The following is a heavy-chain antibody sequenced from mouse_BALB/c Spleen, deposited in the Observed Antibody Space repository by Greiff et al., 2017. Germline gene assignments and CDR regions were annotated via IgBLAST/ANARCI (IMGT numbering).Heavy chain of an antibody. J-gene: IGHJ4*01. Sequence: EVQLVESGGGLVQPGGSLKLSCAASGFTFSSYGMSWVRQTPDKRLELVATINSNGGSTYYPDSVKGRFTISRDNAKNTLYLQMSSLKSEDTAMYYCARADGYYDYYAMDYWGQGTSVTVSS. CDR3: ARADGYYDYYAMDY. V-gene: IGHV5-6-3*01. D-gene: IGHD2-3*01. CDR2: INSNGGST. CDR1: GFTFSSYG.